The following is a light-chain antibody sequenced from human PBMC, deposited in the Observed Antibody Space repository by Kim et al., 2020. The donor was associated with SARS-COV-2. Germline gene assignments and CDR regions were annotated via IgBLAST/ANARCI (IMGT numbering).Light chain of an antibody. CDR3: QQYGSSPKT. Sequence: SSGERATLSCRASQSVSSSYLAWYQQKPGQAPRLLIYGASSRATGIPDRFSGSGSGTDFTLIISRLEPEDFAVYYCQQYGSSPKTFGQGTKVDIK. J-gene: IGKJ1*01. CDR2: GAS. V-gene: IGKV3-20*01. CDR1: QSVSSSY.